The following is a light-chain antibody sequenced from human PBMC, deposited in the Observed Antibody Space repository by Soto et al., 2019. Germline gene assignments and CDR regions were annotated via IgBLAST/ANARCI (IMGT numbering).Light chain of an antibody. CDR1: SSNIGSNT. CDR3: AEWDDRLNGPV. Sequence: QSVLTQPPSASGTPGQRVTISCSGSSSNIGSNTVNWYQQLPGTAPKLLIHSNNQRPSGVPDRFSDSKSGTSASLAISGLQSEDEADYYCAEWDDRLNGPVFGGGTKLTVL. J-gene: IGLJ2*01. CDR2: SNN. V-gene: IGLV1-44*01.